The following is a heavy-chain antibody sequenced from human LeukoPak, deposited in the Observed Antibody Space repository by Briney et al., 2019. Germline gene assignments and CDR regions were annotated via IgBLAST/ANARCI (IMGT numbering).Heavy chain of an antibody. J-gene: IGHJ4*02. CDR1: GGSFSGYY. CDR2: INHSGST. V-gene: IGHV4-34*01. D-gene: IGHD2-2*02. Sequence: SETLSLTCAVYGGSFSGYYWSWVRQPPGKGLEWIGEINHSGSTNYNPSLKSRVTISVDTSKNQFSLKLSSVTAADTAVYYCARWVVPAAIDYWGQGTLVTVSS. CDR3: ARWVVPAAIDY.